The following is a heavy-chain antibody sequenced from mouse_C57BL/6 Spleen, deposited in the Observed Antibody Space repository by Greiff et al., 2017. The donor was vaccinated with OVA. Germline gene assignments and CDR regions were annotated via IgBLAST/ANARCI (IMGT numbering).Heavy chain of an antibody. Sequence: VQLKQSGPELVKPGASVKISCKASGYTFTDYYMNWVKQSHGKSLEWIGDINPNNGGTSYNQKFKGKATLTVDKSSSTAYMELRSLTSEDSAVYYCARSGLYYYGSSWFAYWGQGTLVTVSA. CDR2: INPNNGGT. CDR3: ARSGLYYYGSSWFAY. CDR1: GYTFTDYY. J-gene: IGHJ3*01. V-gene: IGHV1-26*01. D-gene: IGHD1-1*01.